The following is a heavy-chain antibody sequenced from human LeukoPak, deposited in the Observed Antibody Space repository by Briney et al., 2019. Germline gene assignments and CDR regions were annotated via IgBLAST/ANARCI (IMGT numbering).Heavy chain of an antibody. CDR3: PQGSEALASTARYYYFYMDV. V-gene: IGHV3-23*01. D-gene: IGHD4-17*01. J-gene: IGHJ6*03. CDR2: ISGSGVRT. CDR1: GFTFSSYA. Sequence: GGSLRLSCSASGFTFSSYAMSWVRQAPGKGLEWVSLISGSGVRTYYADSVKGRFTISRDSSKNTLYLQMNSLRAEDTDVYYCPQGSEALASTARYYYFYMDVWGKGTTVTVSS.